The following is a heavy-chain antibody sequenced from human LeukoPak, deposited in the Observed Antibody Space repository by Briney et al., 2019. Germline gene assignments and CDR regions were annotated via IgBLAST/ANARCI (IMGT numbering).Heavy chain of an antibody. CDR1: GFTFNSYG. Sequence: GGSLRLSCAASGFTFNSYGMHWVRQAPGKGLEWVAFIRYDGSKSYFADSVKGRFALSRDNSKNTLYPQMSSLRPEDTAVYFCAKDGGGGSYFAFDIWGQGTMVTVSS. D-gene: IGHD1-26*01. CDR3: AKDGGGGSYFAFDI. J-gene: IGHJ3*02. V-gene: IGHV3-30*02. CDR2: IRYDGSKS.